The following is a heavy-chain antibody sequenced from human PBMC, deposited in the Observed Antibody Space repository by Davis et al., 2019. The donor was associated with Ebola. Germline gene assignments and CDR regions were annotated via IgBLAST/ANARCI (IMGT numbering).Heavy chain of an antibody. CDR2: IYWDDDK. CDR3: AHMRGFAAAGTLDY. CDR1: GFSLSTSGVG. V-gene: IGHV2-5*02. J-gene: IGHJ4*02. Sequence: SGPTLVKPTQTLTLTCTFSGFSLSTSGVGVGWIRQPPGKALEWLALIYWDDDKRYSPSLKSRFTITKDTSKNQVVLTMTNMDPVDTATYYCAHMRGFAAAGTLDYWGRGTLVTVSS. D-gene: IGHD6-13*01.